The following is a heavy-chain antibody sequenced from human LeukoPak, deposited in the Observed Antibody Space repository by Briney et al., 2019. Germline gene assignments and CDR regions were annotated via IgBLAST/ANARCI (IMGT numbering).Heavy chain of an antibody. J-gene: IGHJ4*02. CDR2: ISAYNGNT. D-gene: IGHD3-22*01. CDR1: GYTFTSYA. V-gene: IGHV1-18*01. CDR3: ARIIPTYYYDSSTYSRVGVFDY. Sequence: ASVKVSCKASGYTFTSYAISWVRQAPGQGLEWMGWISAYNGNTNYAQKLQGRVTMTTDTSTSTAYMELRSLRSDDTAVYYCARIIPTYYYDSSTYSRVGVFDYWGQGTLVTVSS.